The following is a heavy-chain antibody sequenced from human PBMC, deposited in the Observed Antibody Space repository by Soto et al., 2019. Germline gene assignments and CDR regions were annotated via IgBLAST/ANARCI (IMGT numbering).Heavy chain of an antibody. Sequence: KTSETLSLTCTVSGGSISSSSYYWGWIRQPPGKGLEWIGSIYYSGSTYYNPSLKSRVTISVDTSKNQFSLKLSSVTAADTAVYYCAGLAARLPFDYWGQGTLVTVSS. CDR2: IYYSGST. D-gene: IGHD6-6*01. V-gene: IGHV4-39*01. CDR3: AGLAARLPFDY. J-gene: IGHJ4*02. CDR1: GGSISSSSYY.